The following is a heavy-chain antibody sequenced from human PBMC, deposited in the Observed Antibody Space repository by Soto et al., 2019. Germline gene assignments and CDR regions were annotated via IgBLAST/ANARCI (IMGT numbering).Heavy chain of an antibody. CDR3: ARKAWVRFEY. Sequence: SSTXSLTCSVSGYSISISVFFTWVRQPPGKGLEWIGEVFHTGNTNYNPSLKSRVTMSVDKSTNEFSLKVTSVTAADTAIYYCARKAWVRFEYWGQGALV. CDR1: GYSISISVF. V-gene: IGHV4-4*02. D-gene: IGHD2-21*01. CDR2: VFHTGNT. J-gene: IGHJ4*02.